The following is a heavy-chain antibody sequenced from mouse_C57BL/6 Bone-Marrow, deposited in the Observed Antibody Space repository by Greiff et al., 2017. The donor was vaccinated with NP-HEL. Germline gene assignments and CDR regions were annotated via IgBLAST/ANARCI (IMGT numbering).Heavy chain of an antibody. D-gene: IGHD2-2*01. CDR1: GYTFTSYW. Sequence: VQLQQPGAELVKPGASVKLSCKASGYTFTSYWMQWVKQRPGQGLEWIGEIDPSDSYTNYNQKFKGKATLTVDTSSSTAYMQLSSLTSEDSAVYYGARESYGYDGYFDVWGTGTTVTVSS. CDR2: IDPSDSYT. V-gene: IGHV1-50*01. J-gene: IGHJ1*03. CDR3: ARESYGYDGYFDV.